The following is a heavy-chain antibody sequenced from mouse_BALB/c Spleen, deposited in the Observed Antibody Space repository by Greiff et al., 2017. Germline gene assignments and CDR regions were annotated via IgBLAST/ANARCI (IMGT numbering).Heavy chain of an antibody. CDR2: INSNGGST. CDR3: ARLYYYGSSYYYFDY. J-gene: IGHJ2*01. V-gene: IGHV5-6-3*01. CDR1: GFTFSSYG. Sequence: EVKVVESGGGLVQPGGSLKLSCAASGFTFSSYGMSWVRQTPDKRLELVATINSNGGSTYYPDSVKGRFTISRDNAKNTLYLQMSSLKSEDTAMYYCARLYYYGSSYYYFDYWGQGTTLTVSS. D-gene: IGHD1-1*01.